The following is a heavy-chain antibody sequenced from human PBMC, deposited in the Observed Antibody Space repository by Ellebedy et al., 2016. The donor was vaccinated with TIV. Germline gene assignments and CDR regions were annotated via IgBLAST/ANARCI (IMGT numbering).Heavy chain of an antibody. CDR2: IYYSGST. CDR3: ARVVGLIAAAGTFDY. CDR1: GGSISSSSYY. V-gene: IGHV4-39*01. J-gene: IGHJ4*02. Sequence: GSLRLXXTVSGGSISSSSYYWGWIRQPPGKGLEWIGSIYYSGSTYYNPSLKSRVTISVDTSKNQFSLKLSSVTAADTAVYYCARVVGLIAAAGTFDYWGQGTLVTVSS. D-gene: IGHD6-13*01.